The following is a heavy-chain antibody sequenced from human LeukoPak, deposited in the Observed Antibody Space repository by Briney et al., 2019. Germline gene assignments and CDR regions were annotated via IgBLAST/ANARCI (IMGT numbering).Heavy chain of an antibody. D-gene: IGHD7-27*01. CDR1: GFTFRSYS. CDR3: ARGNWAFDY. V-gene: IGHV3-48*02. J-gene: IGHJ4*02. CDR2: ISSSSSTI. Sequence: GGSLRLSCAASGFTFRSYSMNWVRQAPGKGLEWVSYISSSSSTIYYADSVKGRFTISRDNAKNSLYLRMNSLRDEDTAVYYCARGNWAFDYWGQGTLVTVST.